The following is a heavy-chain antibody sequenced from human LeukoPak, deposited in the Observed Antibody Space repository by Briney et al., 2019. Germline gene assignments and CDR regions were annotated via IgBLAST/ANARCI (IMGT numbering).Heavy chain of an antibody. CDR3: ARANPLYCSSTTCLFDY. D-gene: IGHD2-2*01. Sequence: GASVKVSCKASGYTFTGYYIHWVRLAPEPGFERMGWINPNSGDTNYAQKLQGRVTMTRDTYLSTAHMELSRLRSDDTAVYYCARANPLYCSSTTCLFDYWGQGTLVTVSS. V-gene: IGHV1-2*02. CDR2: INPNSGDT. J-gene: IGHJ4*02. CDR1: GYTFTGYY.